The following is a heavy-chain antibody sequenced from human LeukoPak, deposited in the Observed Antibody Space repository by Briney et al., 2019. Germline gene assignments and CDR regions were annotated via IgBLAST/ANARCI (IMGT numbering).Heavy chain of an antibody. CDR1: GGSISSYY. CDR2: IYYSGST. D-gene: IGHD3-10*01. Sequence: PSETLSLTCTVSGGSISSYYWSWIRQPAGKGLEWIGSIYYSGSTYYNPSLKSRVTISVDTSKNQFSLKLSSVTAADTAVYYCASQARYYYGSGSHFDYWGQGTLVTVSS. V-gene: IGHV4-59*05. J-gene: IGHJ4*02. CDR3: ASQARYYYGSGSHFDY.